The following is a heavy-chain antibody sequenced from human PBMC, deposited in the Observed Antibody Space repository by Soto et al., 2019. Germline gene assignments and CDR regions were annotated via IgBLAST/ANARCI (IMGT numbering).Heavy chain of an antibody. CDR3: ARSITMVRGVGFNWYFDL. J-gene: IGHJ2*01. D-gene: IGHD3-10*01. CDR1: GLTFINYA. V-gene: IGHV3-30-3*01. CDR2: ISHDGTNK. Sequence: GGSLRLSCAASGLTFINYAMHWVRQAPGKGLEWVAVISHDGTNKYYAVSVKSRITINPDTSKNQFSLQLNSVTPEDTAVYYCARSITMVRGVGFNWYFDLWGRGTLVTVSS.